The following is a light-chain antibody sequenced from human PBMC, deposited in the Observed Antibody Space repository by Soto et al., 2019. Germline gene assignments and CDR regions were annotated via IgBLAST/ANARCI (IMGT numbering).Light chain of an antibody. CDR3: QQRSNWVYT. CDR1: QDVSIF. Sequence: EILLAQSPATLSLSPGERATLSCKASQDVSIFLAWYQQKPGQAPRLLIHDASNRATGVPARFSGSGSGGDLTLTITSLEPEDFAVYYCQQRSNWVYTFGQGTKLE. CDR2: DAS. V-gene: IGKV3-11*02. J-gene: IGKJ2*01.